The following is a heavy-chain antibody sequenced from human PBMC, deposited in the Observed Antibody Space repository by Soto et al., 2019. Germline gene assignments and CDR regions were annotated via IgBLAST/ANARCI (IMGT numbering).Heavy chain of an antibody. V-gene: IGHV4-31*03. J-gene: IGHJ1*01. CDR3: ARGSHLAITMILRLPESRLDH. CDR1: GGSISSGGYY. CDR2: IYYSGST. D-gene: IGHD3-22*01. Sequence: SETLSLTCTVSGGSISSGGYYWSWIRQHPGKGLEWIGYIYYSGSTYYNPSLKSRVTISVDTSKNQFSLKLSSVTAADTAVYYCARGSHLAITMILRLPESRLDHWGQRTLVTVTS.